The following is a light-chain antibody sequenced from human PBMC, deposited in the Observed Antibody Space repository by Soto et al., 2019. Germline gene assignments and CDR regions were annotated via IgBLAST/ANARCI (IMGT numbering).Light chain of an antibody. V-gene: IGLV2-8*01. CDR3: SSTAGSNKYVV. CDR2: EVS. CDR1: SSDVGGYNY. Sequence: QSALTQPPSASGSPGQSVTISCTGTSSDVGGYNYVSWYQQHPGKAPKLMIYEVSKRPSGVHDRFSGSKSGNTASLTVSGLQAEDEADYSCSSTAGSNKYVVFGGGPKLTVL. J-gene: IGLJ2*01.